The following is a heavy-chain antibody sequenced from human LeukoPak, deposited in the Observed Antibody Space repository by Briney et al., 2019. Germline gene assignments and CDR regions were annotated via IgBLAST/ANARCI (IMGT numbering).Heavy chain of an antibody. CDR2: IIPIFGTA. J-gene: IGHJ4*02. V-gene: IGHV1-69*05. Sequence: ASVKVSCKASGGTFSSYAISWVRQAPGQGLEWMGRIIPIFGTANYAQKFQGRVTITTDESTSTAYMELSSLRSEDTAVYYCAIPGYHYDSSGYYYADYWGQGTLVTVSS. D-gene: IGHD3-22*01. CDR3: AIPGYHYDSSGYYYADY. CDR1: GGTFSSYA.